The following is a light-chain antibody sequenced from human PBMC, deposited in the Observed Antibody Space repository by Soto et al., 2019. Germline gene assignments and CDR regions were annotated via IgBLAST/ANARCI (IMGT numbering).Light chain of an antibody. V-gene: IGLV8-61*01. Sequence: QAVVTQESSFSVSPGGTVTLTCALSSGSISTRHYPSWYQQTPGQAPRTLIYATDIRSSGVPDRFSGSILGSKAALTITGAQADDESDYYCVVCLGGGVSVFGGGTKVTVL. CDR2: ATD. J-gene: IGLJ2*01. CDR1: SGSISTRHY. CDR3: VVCLGGGVSV.